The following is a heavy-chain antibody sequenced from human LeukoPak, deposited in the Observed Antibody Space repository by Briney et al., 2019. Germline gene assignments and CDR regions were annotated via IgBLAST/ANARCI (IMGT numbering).Heavy chain of an antibody. CDR3: AGALIAARPKSSWFDP. CDR1: GYTFTGYY. Sequence: ASVKVSCKASGYTFTGYYMHWVRQAPGQGLEWMGRINPNSGGTNYAQKFQGRVTMTRDTSISTAYMELSRLRSDDTAVYYCAGALIAARPKSSWFDPWGQGTLVTVSS. V-gene: IGHV1-2*06. CDR2: INPNSGGT. D-gene: IGHD6-6*01. J-gene: IGHJ5*02.